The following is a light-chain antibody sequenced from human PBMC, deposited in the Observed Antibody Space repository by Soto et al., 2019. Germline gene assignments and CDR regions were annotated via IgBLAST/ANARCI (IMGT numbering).Light chain of an antibody. CDR3: QQLERCPST. Sequence: IQLTQSPSSLSASVGDIVSITCRVSQGINSFLAWYQQNPGKTPKHLIYAASTLQGGVPSRFSGSGSGTDFTPAIRNLQPEGFAPCYCQQLERCPSTFGGGTKGEIK. CDR1: QGINSF. V-gene: IGKV1-9*01. J-gene: IGKJ4*01. CDR2: AAS.